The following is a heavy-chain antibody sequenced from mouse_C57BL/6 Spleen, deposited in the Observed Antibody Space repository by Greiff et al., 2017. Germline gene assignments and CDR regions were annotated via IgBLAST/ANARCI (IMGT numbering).Heavy chain of an antibody. J-gene: IGHJ4*01. V-gene: IGHV1-55*01. Sequence: QVQLQQPGAELVKPGASVKMSCKASGYTFTSYWITWVKQRPGQGLEWIGDIYPGSGSTNYNEKFKSKATLTVDTSSSTAYMQLSSLTSEDSAVYYCARELGEGNLDYAMDYWGQGTSVTVSS. D-gene: IGHD4-1*01. CDR3: ARELGEGNLDYAMDY. CDR1: GYTFTSYW. CDR2: IYPGSGST.